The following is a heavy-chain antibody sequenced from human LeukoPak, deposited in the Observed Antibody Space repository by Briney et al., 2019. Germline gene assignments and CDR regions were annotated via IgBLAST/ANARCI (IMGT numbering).Heavy chain of an antibody. Sequence: PGGSLRLSCAGSGFTLNTYGMHWVRQPPGKGLEWVAVISNDGGNRFYADSVKGRFTISRDNSENTVYLQMDSLRPEGTAVYYCAGKPYGSGTYYNNWFDPWGQGTLVTVSS. CDR2: ISNDGGNR. V-gene: IGHV3-30*03. CDR3: AGKPYGSGTYYNNWFDP. J-gene: IGHJ5*02. D-gene: IGHD3-10*01. CDR1: GFTLNTYG.